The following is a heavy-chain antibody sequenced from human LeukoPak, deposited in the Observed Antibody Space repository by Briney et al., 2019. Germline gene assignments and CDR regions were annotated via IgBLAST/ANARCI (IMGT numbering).Heavy chain of an antibody. D-gene: IGHD1-26*01. Sequence: AGSLRLSSATSGFTFSSYNMYCVRQHPPKGLVWVSSIISSSRYIYYADSVKSRFSISRDTAKNSLYLQMNSLRAEDTAVCYCARGGSSILDYWGQGTLVTVSS. J-gene: IGHJ4*02. CDR3: ARGGSSILDY. CDR2: IISSSRYI. CDR1: GFTFSSYN. V-gene: IGHV3-21*01.